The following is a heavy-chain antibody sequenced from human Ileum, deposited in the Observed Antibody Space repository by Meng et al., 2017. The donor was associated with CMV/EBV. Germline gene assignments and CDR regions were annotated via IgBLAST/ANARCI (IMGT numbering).Heavy chain of an antibody. V-gene: IGHV3-15*01. J-gene: IGHJ4*02. D-gene: IGHD2/OR15-2a*01. CDR1: GFTFNNAW. CDR2: IKSKADGETK. CDR3: TGDGQYFFTRAF. Sequence: ELVAPGGGSVEPGGSLRLSCIGSGFTFNNAWVSWVRQAPGKGLEWVGRIKSKADGETKDYAAPVKGRFIISRDDSKNTLYLQMNSLQTEDTAVYYCTGDGQYFFTRAFWGQGTLVTVSS.